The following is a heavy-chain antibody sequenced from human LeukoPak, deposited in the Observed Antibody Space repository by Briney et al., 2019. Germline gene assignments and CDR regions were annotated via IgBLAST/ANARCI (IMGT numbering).Heavy chain of an antibody. J-gene: IGHJ6*02. V-gene: IGHV1-8*01. CDR2: MNPNSGNT. Sequence: ASVKVSCKASGYTFTSYDINWVRQATGQGLEWMGWMNPNSGNTGYAQKFQGRVTMTRDTSISTAYMELSSLRSEDTAVYYCAREHRPRIAARPRRQPYGMDVWGQGTTVTVSS. D-gene: IGHD6-6*01. CDR1: GYTFTSYD. CDR3: AREHRPRIAARPRRQPYGMDV.